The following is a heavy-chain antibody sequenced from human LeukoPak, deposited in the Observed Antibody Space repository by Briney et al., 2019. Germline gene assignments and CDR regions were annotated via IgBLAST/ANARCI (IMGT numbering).Heavy chain of an antibody. J-gene: IGHJ4*02. CDR1: GGSISSYY. CDR2: IYYSGST. Sequence: PSETLSLTCTVSGGSISSYYWSWIRQPPGKGLEWIGYIYYSGSTNYNPSLKSRVTISVDTSTNQFSLKLSSVTAADTAVYYCASSMYSSSSPDYWGQGTLVTVSS. CDR3: ASSMYSSSSPDY. V-gene: IGHV4-59*01. D-gene: IGHD6-6*01.